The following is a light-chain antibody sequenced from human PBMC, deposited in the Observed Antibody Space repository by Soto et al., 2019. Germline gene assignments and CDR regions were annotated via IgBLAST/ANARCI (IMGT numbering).Light chain of an antibody. CDR2: GAS. Sequence: EIVLTQSPGTLSLSPGERATLSCRASHSVSSSYLAWYQQKPGQAPRLLMYGASSRATGIPDRFSGSGSGTDFTLTISRLEPEDFAVYYCQQYGSSRGVTFGPGTKVDIK. V-gene: IGKV3-20*01. CDR1: HSVSSSY. CDR3: QQYGSSRGVT. J-gene: IGKJ3*01.